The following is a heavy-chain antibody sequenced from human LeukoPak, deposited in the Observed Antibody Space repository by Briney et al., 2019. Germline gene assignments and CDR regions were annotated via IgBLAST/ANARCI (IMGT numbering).Heavy chain of an antibody. Sequence: SQTLSLTCTVSGGSISSGDYYWSWIRQPPGKGLEWIGYIYYSGNTKYNPSLKSRATISVDTSKNQFFLKLSSVTAADTAVYYCGSMRPVGATRIDYWGQGTLVTVSS. D-gene: IGHD1-26*01. CDR3: GSMRPVGATRIDY. CDR1: GGSISSGDYY. CDR2: IYYSGNT. J-gene: IGHJ4*02. V-gene: IGHV4-61*08.